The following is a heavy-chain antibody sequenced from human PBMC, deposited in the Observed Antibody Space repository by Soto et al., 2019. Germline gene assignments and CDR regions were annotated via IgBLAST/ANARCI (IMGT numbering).Heavy chain of an antibody. D-gene: IGHD3-22*01. J-gene: IGHJ4*02. Sequence: SETLSLSCTVSGGSISSGDYYWSWIRQPPGKGLEWIGYIYYSGSTYYNPSLKSRVTISVDTSKNQFSLKLSSVTAADTAVYYCARGSYYYDSSGYNHYWGQGTLVTVSS. CDR2: IYYSGST. CDR3: ARGSYYYDSSGYNHY. CDR1: GGSISSGDYY. V-gene: IGHV4-30-4*01.